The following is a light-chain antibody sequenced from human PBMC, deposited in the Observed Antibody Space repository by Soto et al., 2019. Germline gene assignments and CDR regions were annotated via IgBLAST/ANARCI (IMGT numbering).Light chain of an antibody. CDR3: QQYNSYSQT. CDR1: QNINTW. CDR2: DAS. J-gene: IGKJ2*01. V-gene: IGKV1-5*01. Sequence: DIQMTQSPPTLAASVGDRVTITCRASQNINTWLAWYQQKPRKAPKLLIFDASTLESGVPSRFSGSGSGSQFILTISGLQPDDFATYYCQQYNSYSQTFGQATKLEMK.